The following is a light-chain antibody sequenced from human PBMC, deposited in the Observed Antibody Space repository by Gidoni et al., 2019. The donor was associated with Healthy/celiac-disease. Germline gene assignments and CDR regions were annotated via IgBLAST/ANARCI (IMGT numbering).Light chain of an antibody. CDR2: DVS. Sequence: QSALTQPASVSGSPGQSITLSCTGTSSGVGGYTYVSWYQKHPGKAPKLMIYDVSNRPSGVSNRFSGSKSGNTASLTISGLQAEDEADYYCSSYTTSSTPLYVFGTGTKVTVL. J-gene: IGLJ1*01. CDR1: SSGVGGYTY. V-gene: IGLV2-14*01. CDR3: SSYTTSSTPLYV.